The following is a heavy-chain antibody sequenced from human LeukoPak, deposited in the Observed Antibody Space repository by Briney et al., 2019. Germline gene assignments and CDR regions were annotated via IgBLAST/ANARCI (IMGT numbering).Heavy chain of an antibody. D-gene: IGHD4-17*01. CDR1: GFDFNTYA. CDR2: IKQDGSEK. V-gene: IGHV3-7*01. Sequence: GGSLRLSCAASGFDFNTYAMSWVRQAPGKGLEWVANIKQDGSEKYYVDSVKGRFTISRDNAKNSLYLQMNSLRAEDTAVYYCAREGYGDYRDAFDIWGQGTMVTVSS. CDR3: AREGYGDYRDAFDI. J-gene: IGHJ3*02.